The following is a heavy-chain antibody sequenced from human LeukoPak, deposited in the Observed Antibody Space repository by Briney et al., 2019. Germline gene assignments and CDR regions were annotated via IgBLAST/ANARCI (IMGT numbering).Heavy chain of an antibody. Sequence: SETLSLTYTVSGGSTSSYYWSWIRQPAGKGLEWIGRIYTSGSTNYNPSLKSRVTMSVDTSKNQFSLKLSSVTAADTAVYYCARDRDNEGWFDPWGQGTLVTVSS. CDR1: GGSTSSYY. D-gene: IGHD1-1*01. J-gene: IGHJ5*02. CDR2: IYTSGST. CDR3: ARDRDNEGWFDP. V-gene: IGHV4-4*07.